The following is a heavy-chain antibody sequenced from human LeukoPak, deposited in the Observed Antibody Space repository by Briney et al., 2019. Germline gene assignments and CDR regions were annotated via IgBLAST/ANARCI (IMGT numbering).Heavy chain of an antibody. J-gene: IGHJ4*02. V-gene: IGHV4-34*01. CDR3: ARGVTSGYYTKKTRFDY. D-gene: IGHD3-22*01. Sequence: SETLSLTCAVHGGSFSGYYWSWIRQSPGKGLEWIGEINHSGSTNYNASLKSRVTISVDTSNNQFSLKLSSVTAADTAVYYCARGVTSGYYTKKTRFDYWGQGTLVTVSS. CDR1: GGSFSGYY. CDR2: INHSGST.